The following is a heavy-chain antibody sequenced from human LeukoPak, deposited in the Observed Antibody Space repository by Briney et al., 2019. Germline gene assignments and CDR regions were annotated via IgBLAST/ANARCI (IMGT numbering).Heavy chain of an antibody. V-gene: IGHV3-11*01. CDR3: AKDLTGGNSPI. J-gene: IGHJ4*02. D-gene: IGHD4-23*01. CDR2: ISSSGSTI. Sequence: GGSLRLSCAASGFTFSDYYMSWIRQAPGKGLEWVSYISSSGSTIYYADSVKGRFTISRDNSKNTLYLQMNSLRAEDTAVYYCAKDLTGGNSPIWGQGTLVTVSS. CDR1: GFTFSDYY.